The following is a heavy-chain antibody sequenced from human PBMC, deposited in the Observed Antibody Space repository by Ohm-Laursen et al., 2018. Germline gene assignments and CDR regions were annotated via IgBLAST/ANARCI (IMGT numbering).Heavy chain of an antibody. V-gene: IGHV4-59*01. CDR1: GGSISSYY. CDR2: IYYSGST. CDR3: ARANYFDY. Sequence: TLSLTCTVSGGSISSYYWSWIRQPPGKGLDWIGYIYYSGSTDYNPSLKSRVTISVDTSKNQFSLKLSSVTAADTAVYYCARANYFDYWGQGTLVIVSS. J-gene: IGHJ4*02.